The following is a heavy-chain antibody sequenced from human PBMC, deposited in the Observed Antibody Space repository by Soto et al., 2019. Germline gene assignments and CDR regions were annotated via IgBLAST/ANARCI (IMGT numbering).Heavy chain of an antibody. J-gene: IGHJ3*02. CDR3: ARNVDIVATTRGLDAFDI. V-gene: IGHV4-31*03. CDR2: IYYSGST. CDR1: GGSISSGGYY. Sequence: PSETLSLTCTVSGGSISSGGYYWSWIRQHPGKGLEWIGYIYYSGSTYYNPSLKSRVTISVDTSKNQFSLKLSSVTAADTAVYYCARNVDIVATTRGLDAFDIWGQGTMVTVSS. D-gene: IGHD5-12*01.